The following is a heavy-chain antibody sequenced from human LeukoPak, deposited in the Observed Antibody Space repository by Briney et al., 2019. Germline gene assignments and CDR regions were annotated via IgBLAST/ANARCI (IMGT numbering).Heavy chain of an antibody. D-gene: IGHD3-3*01. CDR2: IKQDGSEK. CDR3: ARGWDFWSGYYPAYFDY. Sequence: GGSLRLSCAASGFTFSRYWMSWVRQAPGKGLEWVANIKQDGSEKYYVDSVKGRFTISRDNAKNSLYLQMNSLRAEDTAVYYCARGWDFWSGYYPAYFDYWGQGTLVTVSS. V-gene: IGHV3-7*01. CDR1: GFTFSRYW. J-gene: IGHJ4*02.